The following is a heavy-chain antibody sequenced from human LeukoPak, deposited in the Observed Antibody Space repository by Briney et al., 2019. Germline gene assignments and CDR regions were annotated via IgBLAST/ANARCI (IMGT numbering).Heavy chain of an antibody. J-gene: IGHJ5*02. CDR2: IRSNSDGGTI. V-gene: IGHV3-15*07. CDR3: ATDFYDST. CDR1: GFTFTNAW. D-gene: IGHD3-22*01. Sequence: PGGSLRLSCAASGFTFTNAWMNWVRQAPGKGLEWVGRIRSNSDGGTIDYAAPVKGRFTLSRDDSKTTLYLQMNSLQTEDTAVYYCATDFYDSTWGQGTLVTVSS.